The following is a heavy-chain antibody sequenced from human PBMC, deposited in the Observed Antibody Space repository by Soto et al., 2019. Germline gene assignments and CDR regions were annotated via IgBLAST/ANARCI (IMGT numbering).Heavy chain of an antibody. J-gene: IGHJ2*01. V-gene: IGHV4-31*03. CDR3: ARWEYADVDLTHWYFDL. Sequence: SETLSLTCTVSGGSISSGGYYWSWIRQHPGKGLEWIGYIYYSGSTYYNPSLKSRVTISVDTSKNQFSLKLSSVTAADTAVYYCARWEYADVDLTHWYFDLWGRGSLVTVSS. CDR2: IYYSGST. CDR1: GGSISSGGYY. D-gene: IGHD1-26*01.